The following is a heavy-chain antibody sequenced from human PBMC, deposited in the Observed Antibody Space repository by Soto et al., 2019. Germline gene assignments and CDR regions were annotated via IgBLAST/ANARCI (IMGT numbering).Heavy chain of an antibody. J-gene: IGHJ4*02. CDR2: ISYDGSNK. D-gene: IGHD3-22*01. CDR3: AKDPYYYDSSGYYTGEYYFDY. V-gene: IGHV3-30*18. CDR1: GFTFSSYG. Sequence: QVQLVESGGGVVQPGRSLRLSCAASGFTFSSYGMHWVRQAPGKGLEWVAVISYDGSNKYYADSVKGRFTISRDNSKNTLYLQMNSLRAEDTAVYYCAKDPYYYDSSGYYTGEYYFDYWGQGTLVTVSS.